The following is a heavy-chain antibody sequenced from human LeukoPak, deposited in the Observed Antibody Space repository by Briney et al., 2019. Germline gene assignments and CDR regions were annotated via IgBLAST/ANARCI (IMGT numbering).Heavy chain of an antibody. D-gene: IGHD2-8*01. CDR2: ISGSGGST. J-gene: IGHJ4*02. V-gene: IGHV3-23*01. CDR3: AKDRYCTNGVCYSSYY. CDR1: GFTFSSYW. Sequence: GGSLRLSCAASGFTFSSYWMNWARQAPGKGLEWVSAISGSGGSTYYADSVKGRFTISRDNSKNTLYLQMNSLRAEDTAVYYCAKDRYCTNGVCYSSYYWGQGTLVTVSS.